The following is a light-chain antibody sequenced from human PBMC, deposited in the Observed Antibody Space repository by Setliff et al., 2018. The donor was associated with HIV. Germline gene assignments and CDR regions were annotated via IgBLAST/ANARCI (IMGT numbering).Light chain of an antibody. Sequence: QSVLTQPASVSGSPGQSITISCTGTSSDVGGYNYVSWYQQHPGKAPQLIIYDVSNRPSGVSNRSSGSKSGNTASLTISGLQAEDEADYYCSSYTSRTPLYVFGTGTKVTVL. J-gene: IGLJ1*01. CDR1: SSDVGGYNY. CDR2: DVS. CDR3: SSYTSRTPLYV. V-gene: IGLV2-14*03.